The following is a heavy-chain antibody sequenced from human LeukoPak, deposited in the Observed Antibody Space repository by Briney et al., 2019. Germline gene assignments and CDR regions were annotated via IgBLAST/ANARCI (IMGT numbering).Heavy chain of an antibody. CDR3: ARTHSGSYFLDY. CDR2: INHSGST. J-gene: IGHJ4*02. D-gene: IGHD1-26*01. Sequence: SETLSLTCAVYGGSFSGYYWSWIRQPPGKGLEWIGEINHSGSTNYNPSLKSRVTISVDTSKNQFSLKLSSVTAADTAVYYCARTHSGSYFLDYWRQGTLVTVSS. CDR1: GGSFSGYY. V-gene: IGHV4-34*01.